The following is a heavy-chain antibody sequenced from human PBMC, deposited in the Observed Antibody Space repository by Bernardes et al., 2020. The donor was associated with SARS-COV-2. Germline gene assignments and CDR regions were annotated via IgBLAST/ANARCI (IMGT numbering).Heavy chain of an antibody. CDR2: IKRDGSET. V-gene: IGHV3-7*03. Sequence: GGSLRLSCAGSGFDFSDYWMTWVRQAPGKGLEWVANIKRDGSETYYVDSVKGRFTISRDNAKNLVFLQMNSLRAEDTAVFYCVRSAGMDVWGQGTMVTVYS. CDR1: GFDFSDYW. CDR3: VRSAGMDV. J-gene: IGHJ6*02.